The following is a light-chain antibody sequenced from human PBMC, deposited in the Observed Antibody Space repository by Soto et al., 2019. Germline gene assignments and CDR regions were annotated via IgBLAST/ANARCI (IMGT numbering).Light chain of an antibody. CDR2: DAS. V-gene: IGKV3-11*01. Sequence: EIVLTQSPATLSLSPGERATLSCRASQSVSSYLAWYQQKPGQAPRLLIYDASNRATGIPARFSGSGSGTDFTLTISSIEPEDFAVYYCRQRSNWPPYTFGQGTKLEIK. CDR1: QSVSSY. J-gene: IGKJ2*01. CDR3: RQRSNWPPYT.